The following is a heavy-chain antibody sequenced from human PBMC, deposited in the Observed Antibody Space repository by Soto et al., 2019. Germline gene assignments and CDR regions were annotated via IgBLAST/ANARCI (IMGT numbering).Heavy chain of an antibody. V-gene: IGHV4-31*03. CDR1: GGSISSGVYY. CDR2: IYYSGST. CDR3: ARDLRSDSSGYSLGFDY. J-gene: IGHJ4*02. D-gene: IGHD3-22*01. Sequence: PSETLSLTCTVSGGSISSGVYYWSWIRQHPGKGLEWIGYIYYSGSTYYNPSLKSRVTISVDTSKNQFSLKLSSVTAADTAVYYCARDLRSDSSGYSLGFDYWGQGTLVTVSS.